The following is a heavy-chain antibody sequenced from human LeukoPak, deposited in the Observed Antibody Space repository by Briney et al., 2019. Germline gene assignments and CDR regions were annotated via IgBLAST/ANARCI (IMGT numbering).Heavy chain of an antibody. CDR1: GYNFTNYW. Sequence: GESLRISCKGSGYNFTNYWISWVRQMPGKGLEWVGRIDPSDSYTNYSPSFQGHVTISADKSISTAYLQWSSLKASDTAMYYCARSPSGRNSFDYWGQGTLVTVSS. V-gene: IGHV5-10-1*01. J-gene: IGHJ4*02. CDR3: ARSPSGRNSFDY. D-gene: IGHD1-26*01. CDR2: IDPSDSYT.